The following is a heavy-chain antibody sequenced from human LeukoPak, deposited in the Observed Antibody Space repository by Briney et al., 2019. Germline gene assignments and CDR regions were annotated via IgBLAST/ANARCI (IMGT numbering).Heavy chain of an antibody. J-gene: IGHJ4*02. Sequence: ASVKVSCKASGYTFTSSAIHWVRQAPGQRLEWMGYINAGNGKTKYSEKFQGSVTFTRDTSASTACMELSSLRSEDTAVYYCARGYSSGWYHDFWGQGTLVTVSS. D-gene: IGHD6-19*01. V-gene: IGHV1-3*01. CDR3: ARGYSSGWYHDF. CDR1: GYTFTSSA. CDR2: INAGNGKT.